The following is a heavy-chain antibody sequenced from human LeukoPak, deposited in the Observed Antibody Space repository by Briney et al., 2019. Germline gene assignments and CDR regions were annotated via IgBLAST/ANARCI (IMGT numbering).Heavy chain of an antibody. V-gene: IGHV3-21*01. Sequence: GGSLRLSCAASGFTFNVFNMNWVRHAPGKGLEWVSSISSSSIYIYYADSVKGRFTISRGNANNSLYLQMNSLRAEDTAVYYCARDQRFGHFDYWGQGTLVTVYS. CDR3: ARDQRFGHFDY. CDR1: GFTFNVFN. J-gene: IGHJ4*02. CDR2: ISSSSIYI. D-gene: IGHD3-10*01.